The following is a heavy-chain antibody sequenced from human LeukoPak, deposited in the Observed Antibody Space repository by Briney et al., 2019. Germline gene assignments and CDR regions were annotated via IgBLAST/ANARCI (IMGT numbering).Heavy chain of an antibody. CDR3: ARDDYGDYTFDY. Sequence: GGSLRLSCAASGFTFSSYGMHWVRQAPGKGLEWVAVIWYGGSNKYYADSVKGRFTISRDNAKNSLYLQMNSLRAEDTAVYYCARDDYGDYTFDYWGQGTLVTVSS. CDR2: IWYGGSNK. J-gene: IGHJ4*02. V-gene: IGHV3-33*08. CDR1: GFTFSSYG. D-gene: IGHD4-17*01.